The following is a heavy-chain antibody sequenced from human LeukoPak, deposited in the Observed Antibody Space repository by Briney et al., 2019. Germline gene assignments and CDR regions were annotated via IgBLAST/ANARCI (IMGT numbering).Heavy chain of an antibody. V-gene: IGHV4-4*09. J-gene: IGHJ6*03. CDR1: GDSINDHY. D-gene: IGHD2-15*01. CDR3: ARQRCSGNMCYRVDQLYYMDV. CDR2: IYSSVST. Sequence: SETLSLTRTVSGDSINDHYWSWIRQPPGEGLEWIGYIYSSVSTNCNPSLKSRVTISIDTSKSQFSLKLTSVTAADTGVYYCARQRCSGNMCYRVDQLYYMDVWGKGTTVTVSS.